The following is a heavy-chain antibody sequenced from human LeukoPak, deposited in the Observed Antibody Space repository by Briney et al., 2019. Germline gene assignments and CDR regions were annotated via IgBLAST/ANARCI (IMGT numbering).Heavy chain of an antibody. CDR2: ISSSGSTI. J-gene: IGHJ1*01. V-gene: IGHV3-48*03. CDR1: GFTFSSYE. D-gene: IGHD6-13*01. Sequence: SGGSLRLSCAASGFTFSSYEMNWVRQAPGKGLEWVSYISSSGSTIYYADSVKGQFTISRDNAKNSLYLQMNSLRAEDTAVYYCAGSIAAAGTKYFQHWGQGTLVTVSS. CDR3: AGSIAAAGTKYFQH.